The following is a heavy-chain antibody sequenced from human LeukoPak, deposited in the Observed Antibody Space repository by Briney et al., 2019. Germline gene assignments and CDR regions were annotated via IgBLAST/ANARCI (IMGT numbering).Heavy chain of an antibody. Sequence: PSETLSLTCTVSGGSISSSSYYWGWIRQPPGKGLEWIGSIYYSGSTYYNPSLKSRVTISVDTSKNQFSLKLSSVTAADTAVYHCARPGAWFGELFPFDYWGQGTLVTVSS. CDR2: IYYSGST. CDR1: GGSISSSSYY. V-gene: IGHV4-39*01. D-gene: IGHD3-10*01. CDR3: ARPGAWFGELFPFDY. J-gene: IGHJ4*02.